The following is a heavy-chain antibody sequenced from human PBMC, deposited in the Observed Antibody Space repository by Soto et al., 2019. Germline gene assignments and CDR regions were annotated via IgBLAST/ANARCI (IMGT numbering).Heavy chain of an antibody. CDR1: GGSISSGGYY. CDR2: IYYSGST. J-gene: IGHJ4*02. D-gene: IGHD6-13*01. Sequence: QVQLQESGPGLVKPSQTLSLTCTVSGGSISSGGYYWSWIRQHPGKRLEWIGYIYYSGSTYYNPSLKSRVTISVDTSKHQFSLKLSSVTAADTAVYYCASLIAAAGNYFDYWGQGTLVTVSS. CDR3: ASLIAAAGNYFDY. V-gene: IGHV4-31*03.